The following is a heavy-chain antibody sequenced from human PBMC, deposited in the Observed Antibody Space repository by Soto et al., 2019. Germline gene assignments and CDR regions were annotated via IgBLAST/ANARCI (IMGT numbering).Heavy chain of an antibody. Sequence: GWSERMTGVESEFAYRVCGLLRIRKAPGKGQEWVAVIWSDGSKRHCAESVKGRFTISRDNAKNTLYLQMNSLRAEDTAVYYCVRSLRYFDLVCAFVTGGPGTMFTV. CDR2: IWSDGSKR. CDR1: EFAYRVCG. CDR3: VRSLRYFDLVCAFVT. J-gene: IGHJ3*02. D-gene: IGHD3-9*01. V-gene: IGHV3-33*01.